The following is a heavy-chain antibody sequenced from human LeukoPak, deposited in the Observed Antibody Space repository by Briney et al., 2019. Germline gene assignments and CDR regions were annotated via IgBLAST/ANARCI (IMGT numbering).Heavy chain of an antibody. V-gene: IGHV4-59*01. D-gene: IGHD1-26*01. CDR2: IYYSGST. CDR3: ARTESGSYYANY. Sequence: SETLSLTCTVSGGSISSYYWSWIRQPPGKGLEWIGYIYYSGSTNYNPSLKSRVTISVDTSKNQFSLKLSSVTAADTAVYYCARTESGSYYANYWGQGTLVTVSS. CDR1: GGSISSYY. J-gene: IGHJ4*02.